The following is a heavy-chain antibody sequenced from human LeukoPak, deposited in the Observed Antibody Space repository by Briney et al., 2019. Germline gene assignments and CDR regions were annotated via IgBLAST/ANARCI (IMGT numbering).Heavy chain of an antibody. J-gene: IGHJ4*02. CDR2: INTDGRST. Sequence: GGSLRLSCAASGFTVSSNYMIWVRQAPGKGLVWVSRINTDGRSTTYADSVKGRFTISRDNAKNTLYLQMNSLKNEDTAVYYCARDRLWNSLDSWGQGTLVTVSS. D-gene: IGHD1-7*01. CDR1: GFTVSSNY. V-gene: IGHV3-74*03. CDR3: ARDRLWNSLDS.